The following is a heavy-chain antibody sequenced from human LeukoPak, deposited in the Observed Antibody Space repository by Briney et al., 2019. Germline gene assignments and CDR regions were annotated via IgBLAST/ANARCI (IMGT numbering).Heavy chain of an antibody. V-gene: IGHV2-70*01. J-gene: IGHJ4*02. D-gene: IGHD3-10*01. CDR3: ARTVNVVRGLILNYFDY. CDR2: LDWDDDK. CDR1: GFSLSTSGRC. Sequence: RESGPALVKPTQTLTLTCTFSGFSLSTSGRCVSWIRQPPGKALEWLALLDWDDDKYYSTSLKTRLTISKDTSKNQVVLTMTNMDPVDTATYYCARTVNVVRGLILNYFDYWGQGTLVTVSS.